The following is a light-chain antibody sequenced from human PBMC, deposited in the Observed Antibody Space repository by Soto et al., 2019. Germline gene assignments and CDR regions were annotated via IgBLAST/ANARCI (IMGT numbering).Light chain of an antibody. J-gene: IGLJ1*01. V-gene: IGLV2-14*01. CDR1: SSDVGGYNY. CDR3: SSYTSSSTPYV. Sequence: QSALTQPASVSGSPGQSITISCTGTSSDVGGYNYVSWYQQHPGKAPKLMIYEVSNLPSGVSNRFSGSKSGNTACLTISGLQAEDEADYYCSSYTSSSTPYVFGTGTKLTVL. CDR2: EVS.